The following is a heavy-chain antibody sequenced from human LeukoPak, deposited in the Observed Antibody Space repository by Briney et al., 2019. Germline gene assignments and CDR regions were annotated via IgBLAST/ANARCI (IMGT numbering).Heavy chain of an antibody. Sequence: SETLSLTCTVSGGSISGYYWSWIRQPPGKGLEWIAYIYHSGSTNYNPSLKSRVIISVDTSKNQFSLKLSSVTAADTAVYYCARRIAAADAFDFWGQGTLVTVSS. J-gene: IGHJ4*02. CDR2: IYHSGST. D-gene: IGHD6-13*01. V-gene: IGHV4-59*08. CDR1: GGSISGYY. CDR3: ARRIAAADAFDF.